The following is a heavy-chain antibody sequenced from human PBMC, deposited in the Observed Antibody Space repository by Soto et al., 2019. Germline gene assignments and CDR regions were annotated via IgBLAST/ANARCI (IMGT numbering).Heavy chain of an antibody. CDR2: IYYSGST. CDR3: ARVGGYSHASSYYYYYGMDV. J-gene: IGHJ6*02. D-gene: IGHD5-18*01. CDR1: GGSISSYY. V-gene: IGHV4-59*01. Sequence: QVQLQESGPGLVKPSETLSLTCTVSGGSISSYYWSWIRQPPGKGLEWIGYIYYSGSTNYNPSLKSRVTISVDTPKNQFSLKLSSVTAADTAVYYCARVGGYSHASSYYYYYGMDVWGQGTTVTVSS.